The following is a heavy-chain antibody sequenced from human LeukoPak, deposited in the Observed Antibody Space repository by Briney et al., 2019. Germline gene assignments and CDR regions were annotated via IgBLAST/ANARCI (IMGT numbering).Heavy chain of an antibody. CDR2: ISYDGSNK. Sequence: GGSLRLSCAASGFTFSSYAMHWVRQAPGKGLEWVAVISYDGSNKYYADSVKGRFTISRDNSKNTLYLQMNSLRAEDTAVYYCARDLSESYDFWSELPWGQGTLVTVSS. CDR1: GFTFSSYA. CDR3: ARDLSESYDFWSELP. V-gene: IGHV3-30*04. D-gene: IGHD3-3*01. J-gene: IGHJ5*02.